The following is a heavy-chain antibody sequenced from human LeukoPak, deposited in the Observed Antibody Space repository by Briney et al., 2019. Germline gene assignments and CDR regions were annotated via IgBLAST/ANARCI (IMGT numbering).Heavy chain of an antibody. V-gene: IGHV3-9*01. D-gene: IGHD2-15*01. Sequence: PGGSLRLSCAASGFTFDDYAMHWVRQAPGKGLEWVSGISWNGGIIGYADSVKGRFTISRDNAQNSLYLQMNSLRAEDTALYYCAALKVAAPFDYWGQGTLVTVSS. CDR3: AALKVAAPFDY. CDR2: ISWNGGII. J-gene: IGHJ4*02. CDR1: GFTFDDYA.